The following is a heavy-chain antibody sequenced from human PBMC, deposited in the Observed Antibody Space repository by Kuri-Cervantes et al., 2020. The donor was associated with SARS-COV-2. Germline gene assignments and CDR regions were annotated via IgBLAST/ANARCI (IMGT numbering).Heavy chain of an antibody. CDR1: GGSISSSSYY. J-gene: IGHJ4*02. CDR3: ARLPALPWYFDY. V-gene: IGHV4-39*07. CDR2: IYYSGST. Sequence: GSLRLSCTVSGGSISSSSYYWGWIRQPPGEGLEWIGSIYYSGSTYYNPSLKSRVTISVDTSKNQFSLKLSSVTAADTAVYYCARLPALPWYFDYWGQGTLVTVSS.